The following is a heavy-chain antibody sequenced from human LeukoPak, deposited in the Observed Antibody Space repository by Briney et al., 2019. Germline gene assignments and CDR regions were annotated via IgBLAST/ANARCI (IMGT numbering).Heavy chain of an antibody. CDR2: INPSGGST. D-gene: IGHD3-22*01. J-gene: IGHJ4*02. CDR3: ARDSKARNYYDSSGGPYYFDY. CDR1: GYTFTSYY. V-gene: IGHV1-46*01. Sequence: ASVKVSCKASGYTFTSYYMQWVRKAPGQGLEWMEIINPSGGSTSYAQKFQGRVTMTGDTSTSTVYMELSSLRSEDTAVYYWARDSKARNYYDSSGGPYYFDYWGQGTLVTVSS.